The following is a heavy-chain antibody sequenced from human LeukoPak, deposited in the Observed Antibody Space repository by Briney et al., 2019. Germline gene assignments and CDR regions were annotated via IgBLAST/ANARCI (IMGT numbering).Heavy chain of an antibody. Sequence: SETLSLTCTVSGGSISSYYWSWVRQPPGKGLEWIGYIYYSGSTNYNPSLKSRVTISVYTSKNQFSLKLSSVTAADTAVYYCARCGDYYYYGMDVWGQGTTVTVSS. CDR2: IYYSGST. J-gene: IGHJ6*02. CDR3: ARCGDYYYYGMDV. V-gene: IGHV4-59*01. D-gene: IGHD2-21*01. CDR1: GGSISSYY.